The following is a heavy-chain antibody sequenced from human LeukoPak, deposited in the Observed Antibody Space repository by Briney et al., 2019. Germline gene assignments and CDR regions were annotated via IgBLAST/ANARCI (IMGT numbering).Heavy chain of an antibody. CDR3: ARVPVVVEDFDY. V-gene: IGHV3-74*01. J-gene: IGHJ4*02. CDR2: INSDGSSI. D-gene: IGHD3-22*01. CDR1: GFTFSSYW. Sequence: PGGSLRLSCAASGFTFSSYWMHWVRQAPGKGLVWVSDINSDGSSIRYADSVKGRFTISRDNAKNTLYLQMNSLRAEDTAVYCCARVPVVVEDFDYWGQGTLVSVSS.